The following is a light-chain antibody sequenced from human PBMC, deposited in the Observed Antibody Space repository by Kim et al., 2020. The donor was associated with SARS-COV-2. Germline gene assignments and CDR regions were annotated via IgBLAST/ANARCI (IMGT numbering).Light chain of an antibody. CDR2: GVS. J-gene: IGKJ4*01. CDR1: RSIGLS. CDR3: QQYNNWPPGVT. Sequence: SPGERVPLSCRASRSIGLSLAWYQQKPGQAPRLLIYGVSRRATGIPDRFSGSGSGTEFTLTITSLQSEDSGVYYCQQYNNWPPGVTFGGGTKLEI. V-gene: IGKV3-15*01.